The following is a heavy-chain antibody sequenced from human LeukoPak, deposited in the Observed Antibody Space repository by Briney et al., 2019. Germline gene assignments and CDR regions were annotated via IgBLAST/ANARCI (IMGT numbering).Heavy chain of an antibody. D-gene: IGHD2-2*02. Sequence: GGSLRLSCAASGFTFSSYGMHWVRQAPGKGLEWVAFIRYDGNNEYYADSVKGRITISRDNSKNTLYLQMNSLRVEDTAVYYCAKDRVGYCSSTSCYSGTHWGQGTLVTVSS. J-gene: IGHJ4*02. CDR1: GFTFSSYG. V-gene: IGHV3-30*02. CDR3: AKDRVGYCSSTSCYSGTH. CDR2: IRYDGNNE.